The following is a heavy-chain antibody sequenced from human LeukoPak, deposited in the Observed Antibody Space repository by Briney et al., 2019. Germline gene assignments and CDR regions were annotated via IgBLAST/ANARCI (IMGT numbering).Heavy chain of an antibody. CDR1: GGSISSHY. J-gene: IGHJ5*02. CDR3: ARDPAGSGWYDP. CDR2: MSYAGTT. V-gene: IGHV4-59*11. Sequence: SETLSLTCTVSGGSISSHYWGWIRQPPGKGLEWIGYMSYAGTTKYNPSLKSRVTISVDTSKNQVSMKLTSVSAADTAVYHCARDPAGSGWYDPWGPGTLFAVSS. D-gene: IGHD1-26*01.